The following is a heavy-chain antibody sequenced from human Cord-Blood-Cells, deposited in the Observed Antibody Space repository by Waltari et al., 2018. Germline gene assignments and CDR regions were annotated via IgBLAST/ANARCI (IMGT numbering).Heavy chain of an antibody. CDR2: IYYSGST. D-gene: IGHD7-27*01. Sequence: QVQLQESGPGLVKPSETLSLTCTVSGGSISSYYWSWIRQPPGKGLEWIGYIYYSGSTNYNPSRERRVTTSVDTSKNQFSLKLSSVTAADTAVYYCARVGGVTSRVTGDYVDYWGQGPWSPSPQ. V-gene: IGHV4-59*01. CDR3: ARVGGVTSRVTGDYVDY. CDR1: GGSISSYY. J-gene: IGHJ4*02.